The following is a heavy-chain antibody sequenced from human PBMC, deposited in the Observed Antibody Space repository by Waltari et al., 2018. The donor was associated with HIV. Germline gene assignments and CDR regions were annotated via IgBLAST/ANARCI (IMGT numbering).Heavy chain of an antibody. CDR1: GGSISSYY. Sequence: QVQLQESGPGLVKPSETLSLTCTVSGGSISSYYWSWIRQPPGKGLEWIGYIYYSGSTNYNPSLKSRVTISVDTSKNQFPLKLSSVTAADTAVYYCARGNYGDYRDDYWGQGTLVTVSS. CDR3: ARGNYGDYRDDY. J-gene: IGHJ4*02. V-gene: IGHV4-59*01. D-gene: IGHD4-17*01. CDR2: IYYSGST.